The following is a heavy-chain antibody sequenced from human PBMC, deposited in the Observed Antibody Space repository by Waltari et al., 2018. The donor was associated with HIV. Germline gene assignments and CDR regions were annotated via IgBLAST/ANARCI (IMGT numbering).Heavy chain of an antibody. D-gene: IGHD1-1*01. CDR2: IKSKSDGGTT. V-gene: IGHV3-15*01. CDR3: ATAGSTGTTRGY. Sequence: EVQLVQSGGGLVKPGGSLRLSCADSGFNFTNAWMSWVRQAPGKGLEWVGRIKSKSDGGTTDYAAPVKGRFTISRDDSKDTLYLQVNSLKTDDTAVYYCATAGSTGTTRGYWGQGTLVTVSS. J-gene: IGHJ4*02. CDR1: GFNFTNAW.